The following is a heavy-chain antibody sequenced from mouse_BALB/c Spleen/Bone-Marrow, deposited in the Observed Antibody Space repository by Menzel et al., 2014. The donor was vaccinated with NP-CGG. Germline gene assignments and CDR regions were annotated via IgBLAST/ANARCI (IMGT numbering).Heavy chain of an antibody. CDR1: GYTFTSYT. CDR2: IYPTTGYT. J-gene: IGHJ2*01. CDR3: ARGVNYNYAYFDY. Sequence: QVQLQQSGAELARPGASVKMSCKASGYTFTSYTMHWVKQRPGQGLEWIGYIYPTTGYTNYNQTFKDKASMTADKSSSTAYMRLSSLTSEDSAVYYCARGVNYNYAYFDYWGQGTTLTVSS. D-gene: IGHD1-1*01. V-gene: IGHV1-4*01.